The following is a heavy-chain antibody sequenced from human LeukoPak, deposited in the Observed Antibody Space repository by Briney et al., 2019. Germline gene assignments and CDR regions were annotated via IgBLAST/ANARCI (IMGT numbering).Heavy chain of an antibody. V-gene: IGHV4-59*08. Sequence: SETLSLTCTVSGGSISSYYWSWIRQPPGKGLEWIGYIYYSGSTNYNPSLKSRVTISVDTSKNQFSLKLSSVTAADTAVYCCARSPRYNWNDWIDYWGQGTLVTVSS. D-gene: IGHD1-1*01. CDR3: ARSPRYNWNDWIDY. CDR1: GGSISSYY. J-gene: IGHJ4*02. CDR2: IYYSGST.